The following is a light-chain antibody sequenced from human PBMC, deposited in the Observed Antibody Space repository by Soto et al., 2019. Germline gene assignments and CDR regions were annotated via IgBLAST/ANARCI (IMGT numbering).Light chain of an antibody. V-gene: IGKV1-17*02. CDR1: QGIGSA. CDR3: QQLKSYPFT. CDR2: APS. Sequence: QMARSPSSLSASVGDRVPISGGASQGIGSAVGGDQQKPGKAPQLLIYAPSTLQSGVPSRFSGSESGTDFSLNISNLQPEDFATYHCQQLKSYPFTVGRGTRLE. J-gene: IGKJ5*01.